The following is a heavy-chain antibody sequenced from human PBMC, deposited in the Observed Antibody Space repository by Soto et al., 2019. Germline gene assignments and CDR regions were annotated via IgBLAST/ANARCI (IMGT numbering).Heavy chain of an antibody. D-gene: IGHD5-18*01. Sequence: GESLKISCAASGFTFSSYSMNWVRQAPGKGLEWVSSISSSSSYIYYADSVKGRFTITRDNAKNSLYLQMNSLRAEDTAVYYCATDPSLGYSYGSCYYYGMDDWGQGTTVTVSS. CDR3: ATDPSLGYSYGSCYYYGMDD. J-gene: IGHJ6*02. V-gene: IGHV3-21*01. CDR1: GFTFSSYS. CDR2: ISSSSSYI.